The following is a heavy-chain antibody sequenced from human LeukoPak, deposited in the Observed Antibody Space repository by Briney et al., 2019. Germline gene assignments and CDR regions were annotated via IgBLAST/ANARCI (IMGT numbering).Heavy chain of an antibody. V-gene: IGHV3-30*03. CDR1: GFTFSSYG. CDR3: AWGPKYYDFWSGYSPLSY. CDR2: ISYDGSNK. Sequence: PGGSLRLSCAASGFTFSSYGMHWVRQAPGKGLEWVVVISYDGSNKYYADSVKGRFTISRDNSKNTLYLQMNSLRAEDTAVYYCAWGPKYYDFWSGYSPLSYWGQGTLVTVSS. D-gene: IGHD3-3*01. J-gene: IGHJ4*02.